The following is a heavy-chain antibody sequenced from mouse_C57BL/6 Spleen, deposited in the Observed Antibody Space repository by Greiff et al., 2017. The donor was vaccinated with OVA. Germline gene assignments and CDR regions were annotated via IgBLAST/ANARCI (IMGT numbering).Heavy chain of an antibody. CDR1: GFTFSDYY. CDR3: ASWGDGYYFDY. D-gene: IGHD2-3*01. V-gene: IGHV5-16*01. J-gene: IGHJ2*01. CDR2: INYDGSST. Sequence: EVKLVESEGGLVQPGSSMKLSCTASGFTFSDYYMAWVRQVPEKGLEWVANINYDGSSTKYLDSLKSRFIISRDNAKNILYLQMSSLKSEDTATYYCASWGDGYYFDYWGQGTTLTVSS.